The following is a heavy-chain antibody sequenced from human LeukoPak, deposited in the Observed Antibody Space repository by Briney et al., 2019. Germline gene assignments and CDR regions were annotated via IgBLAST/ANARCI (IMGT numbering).Heavy chain of an antibody. CDR1: GFTFSSYA. Sequence: GGSLRLSCAASGFTFSSYAMSWVRQAPGKGLEWVSAISGSGGSTYYADSVKGRFTISRDNSKNTLYLQMSSLRAEDTAVYYCAKDPLWTTVTTRYLQHWGQGTLVTVSS. V-gene: IGHV3-23*01. CDR3: AKDPLWTTVTTRYLQH. J-gene: IGHJ1*01. D-gene: IGHD4-17*01. CDR2: ISGSGGST.